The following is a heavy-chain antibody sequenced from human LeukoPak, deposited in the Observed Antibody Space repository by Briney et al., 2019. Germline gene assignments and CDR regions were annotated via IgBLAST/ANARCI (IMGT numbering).Heavy chain of an antibody. V-gene: IGHV3-48*01. J-gene: IGHJ1*01. Sequence: GGSLRLSCAASGFTFSSYSMNWVRQAPGKGLEWVSYISRSSSTIYYADSVKGRFTISRDSAKKSLYLQMNSLTVEDTAVYYCARCSSWYLEYFQLWGQGTLVTVSS. CDR2: ISRSSSTI. CDR1: GFTFSSYS. D-gene: IGHD6-13*01. CDR3: ARCSSWYLEYFQL.